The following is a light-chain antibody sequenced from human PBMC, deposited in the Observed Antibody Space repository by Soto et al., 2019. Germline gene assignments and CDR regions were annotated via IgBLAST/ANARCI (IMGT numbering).Light chain of an antibody. CDR2: QVT. CDR1: INDVGGYTY. V-gene: IGLV2-8*01. CDR3: MSYAGGNRFV. Sequence: QSVLTQPPSASGSPGQSVTISCAGTINDVGGYTYVSWYQQHPGKVPQLMIYQVTKRPSGVPDRFSASKSDTTASLTISGLQAEDEGDYYCMSYAGGNRFVFGTGTKLTVL. J-gene: IGLJ1*01.